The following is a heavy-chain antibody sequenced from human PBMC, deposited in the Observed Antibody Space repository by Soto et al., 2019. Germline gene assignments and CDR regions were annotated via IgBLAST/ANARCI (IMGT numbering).Heavy chain of an antibody. CDR3: AKTCLSWGASYYFDY. CDR1: GFTFSSYA. D-gene: IGHD3-16*01. J-gene: IGHJ4*02. Sequence: GGSLRLSCAASGFTFSSYAMRWVRQAPGKGLEWASAISGSGGSTYYADSVKGRFTISRDNSKNTLYLQMNSLRAEDTAVYYCAKTCLSWGASYYFDYWGQGTLVTVS. V-gene: IGHV3-23*01. CDR2: ISGSGGST.